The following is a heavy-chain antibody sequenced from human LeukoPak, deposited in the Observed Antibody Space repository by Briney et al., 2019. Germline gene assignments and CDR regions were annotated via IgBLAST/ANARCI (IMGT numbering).Heavy chain of an antibody. CDR2: INTNTGNP. CDR1: GYTFTRYA. J-gene: IGHJ4*02. Sequence: GASVKVSCKASGYTFTRYAMNWVRQAPGQGLEWMGWINTNTGNPTYAQGFTGRFVFSLDTSVSTAYLQISSLKAEDTAVYYCARDPSWVLHSYGQYFDYWGQGTLVTVSS. V-gene: IGHV7-4-1*02. D-gene: IGHD5-18*01. CDR3: ARDPSWVLHSYGQYFDY.